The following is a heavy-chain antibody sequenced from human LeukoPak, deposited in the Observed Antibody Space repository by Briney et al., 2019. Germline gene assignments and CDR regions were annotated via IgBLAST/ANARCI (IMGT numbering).Heavy chain of an antibody. CDR2: ISWNSGSI. V-gene: IGHV3-9*01. J-gene: IGHJ4*02. Sequence: TGGSLRLSCAASGFTFDDYAMHWVRQAPGKGLEWASGISWNSGSIGYADSVKGRFTISRDNAKNSLYLQMNSLRAEDTALYYCARDTLSYYRYWGQGTLVTVSS. CDR1: GFTFDDYA. D-gene: IGHD1-26*01. CDR3: ARDTLSYYRY.